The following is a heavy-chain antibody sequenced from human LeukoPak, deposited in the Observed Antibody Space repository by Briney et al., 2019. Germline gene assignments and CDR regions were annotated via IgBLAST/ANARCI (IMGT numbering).Heavy chain of an antibody. CDR1: GFTFDDDA. V-gene: IGHV3-9*01. Sequence: PGGSLRLSCAASGFTFDDDAMHWVRQAPGKGLEWVSGISWNSGSIGYADSVKGRFTISRDNAKNSLYLQMNSLRAEDTALYYCAKDKFSFTMVRGVIFDYWGQGTLVTVSS. D-gene: IGHD3-10*01. CDR3: AKDKFSFTMVRGVIFDY. CDR2: ISWNSGSI. J-gene: IGHJ4*02.